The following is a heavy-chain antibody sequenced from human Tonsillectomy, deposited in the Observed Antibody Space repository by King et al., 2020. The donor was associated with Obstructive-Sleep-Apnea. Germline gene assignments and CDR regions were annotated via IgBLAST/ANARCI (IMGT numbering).Heavy chain of an antibody. D-gene: IGHD3-9*01. CDR3: ARDLRHQSFDSRVIYGLDV. CDR2: ISSTGAYI. V-gene: IGHV3-21*01. Sequence: VQLVESGGGLVKPGGSLRLSCAASGFTFSAYSMSWVRQAPGKGLEWVSSISSTGAYIYYAASLKGRFTISRDNAEDSLYLQISGLRAEDTAVYVCARDLRHQSFDSRVIYGLDVWGQGTTVTVSS. CDR1: GFTFSAYS. J-gene: IGHJ6*02.